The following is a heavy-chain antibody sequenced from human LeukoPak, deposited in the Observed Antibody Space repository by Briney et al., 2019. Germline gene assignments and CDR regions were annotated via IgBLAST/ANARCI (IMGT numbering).Heavy chain of an antibody. J-gene: IGHJ4*02. CDR1: GYTFTGYY. Sequence: ASVKVSCKASGYTFTGYYMHWVRQAPGQGLQWMGWINPNSGDTHFPQKFQGRVTMTTDTSITTASMELSRLRSDDTAVYYCARGGNYGSGTYTAFDYWGQGALVTVSS. CDR2: INPNSGDT. CDR3: ARGGNYGSGTYTAFDY. D-gene: IGHD3-10*01. V-gene: IGHV1-2*02.